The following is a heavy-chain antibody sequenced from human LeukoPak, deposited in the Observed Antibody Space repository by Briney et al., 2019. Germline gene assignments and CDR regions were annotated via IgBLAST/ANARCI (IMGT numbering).Heavy chain of an antibody. CDR2: XXXXFGTA. D-gene: IGHD2-2*01. V-gene: IGHV1-69*13. Sequence: GASVKVSCKASGGTFSSYAISWVRQAPGQGLEWXXXXXXXFGTANYAQKFQGRVAITADESTSTAYMELSSLRSEDTAVYYSARDGGVVVVPAAASDYYGMDVWGQGTTVTVSS. CDR3: ARDGGVVVVPAAASDYYGMDV. J-gene: IGHJ6*02. CDR1: GGTFSSYA.